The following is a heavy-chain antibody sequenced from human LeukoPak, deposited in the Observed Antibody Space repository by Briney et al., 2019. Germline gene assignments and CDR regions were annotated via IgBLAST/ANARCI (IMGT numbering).Heavy chain of an antibody. CDR3: ARDSTAWFGESGATDYYYGMDV. CDR2: IYTSGST. J-gene: IGHJ6*02. D-gene: IGHD3-10*01. V-gene: IGHV4-4*07. Sequence: SETLSLTCTVSGGSISSYYWSWIRQPAGKGLEWIGRIYTSGSTNYNPPLKSRVTMSVDTSKNQFSLKLSSVTAADTAVYYCARDSTAWFGESGATDYYYGMDVWGQGTTVTVSS. CDR1: GGSISSYY.